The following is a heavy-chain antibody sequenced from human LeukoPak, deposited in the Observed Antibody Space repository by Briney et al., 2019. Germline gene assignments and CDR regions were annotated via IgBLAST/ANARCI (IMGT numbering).Heavy chain of an antibody. CDR2: IYYSGST. CDR1: GGSISSSSYY. V-gene: IGHV4-39*01. J-gene: IGHJ5*02. D-gene: IGHD2/OR15-2a*01. Sequence: SETLSLTCTVSGGSISSSSYYWGWIRLPPGKGLEWIGSIYYSGSTYYNPSLKSRVTISVDTSKNQFSLKLSSVTAADTAVYYCARLIEGWFDPWGQGTLVTVSS. CDR3: ARLIEGWFDP.